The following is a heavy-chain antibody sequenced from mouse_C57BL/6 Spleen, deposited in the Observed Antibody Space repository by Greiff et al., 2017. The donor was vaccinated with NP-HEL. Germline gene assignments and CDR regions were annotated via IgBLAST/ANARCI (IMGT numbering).Heavy chain of an antibody. J-gene: IGHJ4*01. CDR1: GYAFSSSW. CDR2: IYPGDGDT. V-gene: IGHV1-82*01. D-gene: IGHD1-1*01. Sequence: VKLVESGPELVKPGASVKISCKASGYAFSSSWMNWVKQRPGKGLEWIGRIYPGDGDTNYNGKFKGKATLTSDKSSSTAYMQLSSLTSEDSAVYFCARLIITTVVGGAMDYWGQGTSVTVSS. CDR3: ARLIITTVVGGAMDY.